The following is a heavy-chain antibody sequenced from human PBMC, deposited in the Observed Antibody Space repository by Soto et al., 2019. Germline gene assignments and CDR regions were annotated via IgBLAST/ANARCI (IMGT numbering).Heavy chain of an antibody. D-gene: IGHD1-1*01. V-gene: IGHV1-8*01. Sequence: QVQLVQSGAEVKKPGASVKVSCKASGYTFTSYDINWVRLATGQGLEWMGWMNPNSGNTVYAQKFQGRVTMTRNTSISTAYMEVSSLRSEDTAVYYCPRDKVVGATGNWCQGTLVTVSS. CDR2: MNPNSGNT. J-gene: IGHJ4*02. CDR3: PRDKVVGATGN. CDR1: GYTFTSYD.